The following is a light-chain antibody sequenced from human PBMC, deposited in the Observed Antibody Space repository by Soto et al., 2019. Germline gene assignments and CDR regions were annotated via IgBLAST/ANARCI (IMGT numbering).Light chain of an antibody. CDR1: QSVSSSY. CDR2: GAS. V-gene: IGKV3-20*01. J-gene: IGKJ4*01. Sequence: EIVLTQSPATLPLSPGERATLSCRASQSVSSSYLAWYQQKPGQAPRLLISGASSRATGIPDRFSGSGSGTDFTLTISRLEPEDFAVYYCQHYCSAPLTFGGGTNVESK. CDR3: QHYCSAPLT.